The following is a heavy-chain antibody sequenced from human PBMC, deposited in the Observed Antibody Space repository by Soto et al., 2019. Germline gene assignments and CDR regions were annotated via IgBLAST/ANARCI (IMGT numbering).Heavy chain of an antibody. Sequence: GGSLRLSCAASGFPFSSYVMSWVRQAPGKGLEWVSGISGGDSNTFYADYVKGRFTISRDNSKNTLLLQMNSLGAEDTAVYYCARDSNKYSSSLRGRYFDYWGQGIGVTVSS. CDR3: ARDSNKYSSSLRGRYFDY. CDR2: ISGGDSNT. CDR1: GFPFSSYV. D-gene: IGHD4-4*01. V-gene: IGHV3-23*01. J-gene: IGHJ4*02.